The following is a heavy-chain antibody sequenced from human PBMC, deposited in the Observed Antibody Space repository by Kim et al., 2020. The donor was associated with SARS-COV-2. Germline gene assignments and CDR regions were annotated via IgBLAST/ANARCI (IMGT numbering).Heavy chain of an antibody. CDR3: ARLVATSKVDFDY. J-gene: IGHJ4*02. Sequence: SPSFQGQVTISADKSISTAYLQWSSLKASDTAMYYCARLVATSKVDFDYWGQGTLVTVSS. D-gene: IGHD5-12*01. V-gene: IGHV5-51*01.